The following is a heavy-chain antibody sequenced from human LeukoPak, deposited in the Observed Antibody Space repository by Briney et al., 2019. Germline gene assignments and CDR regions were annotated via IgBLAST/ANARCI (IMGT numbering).Heavy chain of an antibody. J-gene: IGHJ6*03. Sequence: SVTVSCKASRDTFYSYSISWLRQAPGQGLEWMGGTIPMFGSANYAQKFQGRVTITTDQTTTTAYMELSSLSSEDTAVYYCARVGRSRGSLPNSYYYMDVWGKGTTVTVSS. CDR2: TIPMFGSA. V-gene: IGHV1-69*05. CDR3: ARVGRSRGSLPNSYYYMDV. D-gene: IGHD2-15*01. CDR1: RDTFYSYS.